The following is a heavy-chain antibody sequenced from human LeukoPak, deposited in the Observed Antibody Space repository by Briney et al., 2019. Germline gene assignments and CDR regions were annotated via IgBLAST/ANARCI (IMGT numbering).Heavy chain of an antibody. J-gene: IGHJ6*03. Sequence: SETLSLTCTVSGGSISSSSYYWGWIRQPPGKGLEWIGSIYYSGSTYYNPSLKSRVTISVDTTKNQFSLKLSSVTAADTAVYYCARQIYGDYFYYYYYMDVWGKGTTVTVSS. CDR2: IYYSGST. V-gene: IGHV4-39*07. CDR1: GGSISSSSYY. D-gene: IGHD4-17*01. CDR3: ARQIYGDYFYYYYYMDV.